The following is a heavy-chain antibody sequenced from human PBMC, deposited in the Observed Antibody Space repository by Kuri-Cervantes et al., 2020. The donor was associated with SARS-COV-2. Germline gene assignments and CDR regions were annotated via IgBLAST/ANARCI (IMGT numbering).Heavy chain of an antibody. V-gene: IGHV4-39*01. CDR1: GGSISSSSYY. J-gene: IGHJ6*03. Sequence: SETLSLTCTVSGGSISSSSYYWGWIRQPPGKGLEWIGSIYYSGSTNYKPSLKSRVTISVDTSKNQFSLKLSSVTAADTAVYYCARVHKAGATYYYYYMDVWGKGTTVTVSS. D-gene: IGHD1-26*01. CDR3: ARVHKAGATYYYYYMDV. CDR2: IYYSGST.